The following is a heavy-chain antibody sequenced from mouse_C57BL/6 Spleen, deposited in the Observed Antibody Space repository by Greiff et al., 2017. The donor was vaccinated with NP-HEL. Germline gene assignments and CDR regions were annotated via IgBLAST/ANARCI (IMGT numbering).Heavy chain of an antibody. CDR2: IRNKANGYTT. CDR1: GFTFTDYY. J-gene: IGHJ1*03. D-gene: IGHD3-1*01. Sequence: EVKLVESGGGLVQPGGSLSLSCAASGFTFTDYYMSWVRQPPGKALEWLGFIRNKANGYTTEYSASVKGRFTISRDNSQSILYIQMNALRAEDSATYYCARYSTGYCDVWGTGTTVTVSS. V-gene: IGHV7-3*01. CDR3: ARYSTGYCDV.